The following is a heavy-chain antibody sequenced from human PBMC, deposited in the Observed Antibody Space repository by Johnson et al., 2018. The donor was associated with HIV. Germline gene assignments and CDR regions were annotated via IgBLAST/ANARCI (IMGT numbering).Heavy chain of an antibody. CDR1: GITFSRYG. CDR3: ARGGGTYLEPFDI. V-gene: IGHV3-7*04. D-gene: IGHD1-26*01. Sequence: VQLVESGGGVVQPGRSLGLSCAVSGITFSRYGMHWVRQAPGKGLERVANIKQDETEKNYVDSVKGGLTISRENAKNSLYLQMNSLRVEDTAVYYCARGGGTYLEPFDIWGQGTMVTVSS. CDR2: IKQDETEK. J-gene: IGHJ3*02.